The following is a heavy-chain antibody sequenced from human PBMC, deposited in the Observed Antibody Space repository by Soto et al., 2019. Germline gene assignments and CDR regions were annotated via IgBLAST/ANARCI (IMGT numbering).Heavy chain of an antibody. J-gene: IGHJ6*02. CDR2: INPSGGST. CDR3: ARGDGRGSSGFYYYYGMDV. D-gene: IGHD6-25*01. Sequence: QVQLVQSGAEVKKPGASVKVSCKASGYTFTNYYMHWVRQAPRQGLEWMGIINPSGGSTSYAQKYQGRVTMTSDKSTSTVYMELSSLRSEDTAVYYCARGDGRGSSGFYYYYGMDVWGHGTTVTVSS. CDR1: GYTFTNYY. V-gene: IGHV1-46*01.